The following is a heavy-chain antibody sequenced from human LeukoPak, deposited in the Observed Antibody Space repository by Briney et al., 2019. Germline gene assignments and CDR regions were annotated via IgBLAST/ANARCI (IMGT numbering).Heavy chain of an antibody. Sequence: GGSLRLSCAASGFTFSSYSINWVRQAPGKGLEWVSYISGSGGTIYYADSVKGRFTISRDNAKNSLYLQMNSLRAEDTAVFYCARLIGWSRFDPWGQGALVTVSS. CDR1: GFTFSSYS. D-gene: IGHD6-19*01. CDR3: ARLIGWSRFDP. V-gene: IGHV3-48*01. CDR2: ISGSGGTI. J-gene: IGHJ5*02.